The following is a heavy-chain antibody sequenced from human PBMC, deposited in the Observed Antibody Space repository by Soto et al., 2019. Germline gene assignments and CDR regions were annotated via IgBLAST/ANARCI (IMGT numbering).Heavy chain of an antibody. CDR2: IFYTGST. Sequence: SETLSLTCTVSGGSIIGHYWIWIRQSPGKRLEWIGYIFYTGSTNYNPSLESRVTLSADTSKNQFSLRLSSVTAADTAVYYCARVGSSGWSPDYWGQGTLVTVSS. V-gene: IGHV4-59*11. CDR3: ARVGSSGWSPDY. J-gene: IGHJ4*02. CDR1: GGSIIGHY. D-gene: IGHD6-19*01.